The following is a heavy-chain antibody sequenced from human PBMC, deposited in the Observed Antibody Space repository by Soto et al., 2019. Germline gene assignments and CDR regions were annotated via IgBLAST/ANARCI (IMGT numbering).Heavy chain of an antibody. D-gene: IGHD6-19*01. CDR1: GYTFGTYG. CDR2: ISAYNGAT. Sequence: QVQLVQSGGEVKKPGASVKVSCKASGYTFGTYGINWVRQAPGQGLEWVGWISAYNGATSSAQKLQGRVIMTTDSSTSTAYLALRSLRPEDTAVYYCTRGKRIAVAEDYWGQGTLVTVSS. J-gene: IGHJ4*02. V-gene: IGHV1-18*01. CDR3: TRGKRIAVAEDY.